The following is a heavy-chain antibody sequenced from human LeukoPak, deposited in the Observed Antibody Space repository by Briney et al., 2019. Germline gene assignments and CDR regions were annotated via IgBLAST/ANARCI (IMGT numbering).Heavy chain of an antibody. CDR1: GFTFSNAW. D-gene: IGHD3-10*01. J-gene: IGHJ4*02. V-gene: IGHV3-7*01. CDR2: IKQDGSEK. CDR3: ARGPYGSGSYWPLPFDY. Sequence: PGGSLRLSCAASGFTFSNAWMSWVRQAPGKGLEWVANIKQDGSEKYYVDSVKGRFTISRDNAKNSLYLQMNSLRAEDTAVYYCARGPYGSGSYWPLPFDYWGQGTLVTVSS.